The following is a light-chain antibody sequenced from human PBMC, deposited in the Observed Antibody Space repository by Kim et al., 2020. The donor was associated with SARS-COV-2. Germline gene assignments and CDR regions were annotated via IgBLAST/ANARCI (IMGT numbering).Light chain of an antibody. V-gene: IGKV1-6*01. CDR3: LQDYTYPWT. CDR1: QGIRYD. J-gene: IGKJ1*01. Sequence: ASVGDRGTITCRASQGIRYDLGWYQQKPGKAPKLLIYAASSLQTGVPSRFSGSGCGTEFTLTISGLQPEEFATYYCLQDYTYPWTFGQGTKVDIK. CDR2: AAS.